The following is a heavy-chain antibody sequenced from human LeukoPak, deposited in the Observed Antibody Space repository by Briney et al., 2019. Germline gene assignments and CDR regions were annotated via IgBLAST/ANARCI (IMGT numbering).Heavy chain of an antibody. J-gene: IGHJ5*02. V-gene: IGHV3-74*01. CDR1: GFTFSSHW. Sequence: GGSLRLSCAASGFTFSSHWMHWVRQAPGKGLVWVSRLNTDGSSTLYADSVKGRFTISRDNAKNTLYLQMNSLRAEDTAVYYCARGYYDSNDSNRSNWFEPWGQGTLVTVSS. D-gene: IGHD3-22*01. CDR2: LNTDGSST. CDR3: ARGYYDSNDSNRSNWFEP.